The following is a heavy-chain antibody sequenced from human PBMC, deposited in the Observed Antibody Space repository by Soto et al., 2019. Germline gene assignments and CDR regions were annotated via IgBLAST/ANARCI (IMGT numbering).Heavy chain of an antibody. V-gene: IGHV3-21*01. J-gene: IGHJ4*02. CDR2: ISSSSSYI. D-gene: IGHD4-17*01. CDR1: GFTFSSYS. CDR3: ARQDHDYGDFFDY. Sequence: GGSLRLSCAASGFTFSSYSMNWVRQAPGKGLEWVSSISSSSSYIYYADSVKGRFTISRDNAKNSLYLQMNSLRAEDTAVYYCARQDHDYGDFFDYWGQGTLVTVSS.